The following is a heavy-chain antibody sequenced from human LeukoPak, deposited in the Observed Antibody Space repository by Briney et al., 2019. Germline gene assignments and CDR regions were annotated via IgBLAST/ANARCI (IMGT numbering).Heavy chain of an antibody. J-gene: IGHJ4*02. CDR2: INPSGGST. D-gene: IGHD5-18*01. CDR3: ARDLEGSSFTWIQSSTPHAFDY. V-gene: IGHV1-46*01. CDR1: GYTFTSYY. Sequence: ASVKVSCKASGYTFTSYYMHWVRQAPGQGLEWMGIINPSGGSTSYAQKFQGRVTTTRDTSTSTVYMELSSLRSEDTAVYYCARDLEGSSFTWIQSSTPHAFDYWGQGTLVTVSS.